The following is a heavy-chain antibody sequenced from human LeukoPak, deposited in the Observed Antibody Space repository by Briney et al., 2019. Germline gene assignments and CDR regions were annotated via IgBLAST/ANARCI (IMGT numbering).Heavy chain of an antibody. CDR3: TRTGLGYSLGNGLDA. CDR1: GFDIIGYA. Sequence: GALRLSCAASGFDIIGYALYWVRQPPGKGLEFVASISHDETARYTNSVKGRFTISRDTSKNTLYLQMNRLRVEDTAVYYCTRTGLGYSLGNGLDAWGQGTRVTVSS. D-gene: IGHD5-18*01. CDR2: ISHDETAR. J-gene: IGHJ5*02. V-gene: IGHV3-30*04.